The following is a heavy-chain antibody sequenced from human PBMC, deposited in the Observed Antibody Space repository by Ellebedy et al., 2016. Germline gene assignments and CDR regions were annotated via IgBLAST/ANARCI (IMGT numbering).Heavy chain of an antibody. D-gene: IGHD3-16*01. CDR2: ITSRGDYI. J-gene: IGHJ5*02. CDR1: GFTFSGYT. Sequence: GGSLRLSXAASGFTFSGYTMNWVRQAPGKGLEWVSSITSRGDYIYYADSVKGRFTISRDNAKNSLFLQRNSLRAEDTAVYYCVRGVGGTSLNWFDPWGQGTLVTVSS. CDR3: VRGVGGTSLNWFDP. V-gene: IGHV3-21*01.